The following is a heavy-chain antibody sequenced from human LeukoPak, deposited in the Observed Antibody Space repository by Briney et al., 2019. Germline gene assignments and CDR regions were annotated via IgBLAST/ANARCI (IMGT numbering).Heavy chain of an antibody. Sequence: GGSLRLSCAASGFTFSYYGMHWVCQAPGKGLEWVAFIRYDGSNKYYADSVKGRFTISRDNSKNTLYLQMNSLRAEDTAVYYCAKDLYDYVWGSYRHAFDIWGQGTMVTVSS. D-gene: IGHD3-16*02. CDR3: AKDLYDYVWGSYRHAFDI. V-gene: IGHV3-30*02. J-gene: IGHJ3*02. CDR1: GFTFSYYG. CDR2: IRYDGSNK.